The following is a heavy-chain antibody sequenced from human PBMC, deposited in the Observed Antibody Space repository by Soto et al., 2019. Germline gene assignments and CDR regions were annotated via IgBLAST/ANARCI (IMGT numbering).Heavy chain of an antibody. CDR2: ISGYNGNT. Sequence: ASVKASCKTPGYTFFSYGLSWLRQAPGQGLEWMGWISGYNGNTNYAQKFQARVTMTADTSTRTAYMELRSLRSDDTAFYYCARKSSSSSWFDPWGQGTLVTVSS. V-gene: IGHV1-18*01. J-gene: IGHJ5*02. CDR3: ARKSSSSSWFDP. CDR1: GYTFFSYG. D-gene: IGHD6-6*01.